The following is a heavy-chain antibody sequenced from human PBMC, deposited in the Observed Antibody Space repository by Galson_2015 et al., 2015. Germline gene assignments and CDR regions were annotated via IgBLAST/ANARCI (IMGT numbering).Heavy chain of an antibody. V-gene: IGHV3-23*01. J-gene: IGHJ4*02. D-gene: IGHD4-17*01. Sequence: SLRLSCAASGFTFSNYAMSRVRQAPGKGLEWVAGTYAGGGSTFYTDSVKGRFTISRDNFNNMLFLQMNSLRAEDTAVYYCAKDRIRGDGYWNFDYWGQGTLATVSS. CDR2: TYAGGGST. CDR1: GFTFSNYA. CDR3: AKDRIRGDGYWNFDY.